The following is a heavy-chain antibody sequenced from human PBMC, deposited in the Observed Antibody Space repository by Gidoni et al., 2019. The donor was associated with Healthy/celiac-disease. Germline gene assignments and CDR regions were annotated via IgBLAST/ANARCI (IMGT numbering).Heavy chain of an antibody. J-gene: IGHJ4*02. Sequence: EVQLVESGGGVVQPGGSLRLSCAASGFTVSSNYMSWVRQAPGKGLEWVSVIYSGGSTYYADSVKGRFTISRDNSKNTLYPQMNSLRAEDTAVYYCARGGFKYYYDSSGYYPYWGQGTLVTVSS. CDR3: ARGGFKYYYDSSGYYPY. V-gene: IGHV3-66*01. D-gene: IGHD3-22*01. CDR2: IYSGGST. CDR1: GFTVSSNY.